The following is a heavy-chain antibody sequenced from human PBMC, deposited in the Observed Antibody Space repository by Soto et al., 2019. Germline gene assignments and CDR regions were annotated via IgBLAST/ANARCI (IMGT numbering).Heavy chain of an antibody. Sequence: GGSLRLSCAASGFTFSSFGMHWVRQAPGKGLEWVAVISHDGSSKYYGESVKGRFTISRDKSENTLYLQMNSLTAEDTAVYYCAKSVDIPMGHSLYYYYYGMDVWGQGT. J-gene: IGHJ6*02. CDR2: ISHDGSSK. CDR1: GFTFSSFG. V-gene: IGHV3-30*18. D-gene: IGHD5-18*01. CDR3: AKSVDIPMGHSLYYYYYGMDV.